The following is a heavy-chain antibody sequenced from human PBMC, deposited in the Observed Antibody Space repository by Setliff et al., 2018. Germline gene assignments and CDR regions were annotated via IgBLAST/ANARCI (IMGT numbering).Heavy chain of an antibody. D-gene: IGHD4-17*01. Sequence: ASVKVSCKASGYTFTDYYMHWVQQAPGKGLEWMGRVDPEDGETIYAEKFQGRVTITADTSTDTAYMELSSLRSEDTAVYYCARDPHYGDYVFNYWGQGTLVTVSS. V-gene: IGHV1-69-2*01. CDR3: ARDPHYGDYVFNY. J-gene: IGHJ4*02. CDR2: VDPEDGET. CDR1: GYTFTDYY.